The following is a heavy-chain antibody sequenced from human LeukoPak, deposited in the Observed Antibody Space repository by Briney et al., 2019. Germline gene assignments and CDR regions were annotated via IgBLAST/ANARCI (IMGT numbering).Heavy chain of an antibody. Sequence: SETLSLTCAVYGGSFSGYYWSWIRQPPGKGLEWIGEINHSGSTNYNPSLKSRVTISVGTSKNQFSLKLSSVTAADTAVYYCARGPQRWLQLGYFDYRGQGTLVTVSS. CDR1: GGSFSGYY. V-gene: IGHV4-34*01. J-gene: IGHJ4*02. CDR2: INHSGST. CDR3: ARGPQRWLQLGYFDY. D-gene: IGHD5-24*01.